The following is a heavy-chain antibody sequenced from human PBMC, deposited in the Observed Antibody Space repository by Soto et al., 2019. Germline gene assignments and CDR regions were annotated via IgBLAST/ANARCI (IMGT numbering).Heavy chain of an antibody. CDR2: IWYDGSNK. D-gene: IGHD3-10*01. V-gene: IGHV3-33*01. J-gene: IGHJ6*02. CDR3: ARDADTMVRGVIGGMDV. CDR1: GFTFSSYG. Sequence: QVQLVESGGGVVQPGRSLRLSCAASGFTFSSYGMHWVRQAPGKGLEWVAVIWYDGSNKYYADSVKVRFTISRDNSKNTLNRQMNGLRADDTAVYYCARDADTMVRGVIGGMDVWGQGTTVTVSS.